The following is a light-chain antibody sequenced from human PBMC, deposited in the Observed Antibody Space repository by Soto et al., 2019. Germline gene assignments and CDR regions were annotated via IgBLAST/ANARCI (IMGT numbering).Light chain of an antibody. Sequence: DIQVTQSPSTLSASVGDRVTITCRASQSLNDWLAWYQQKPGKAPKLLIYKASGLESGVPSRFSGSGSGTEFSLTISSLQPDDFATYYCQQYNGYPRTFGQGTKVEIK. V-gene: IGKV1-5*03. J-gene: IGKJ1*01. CDR3: QQYNGYPRT. CDR2: KAS. CDR1: QSLNDW.